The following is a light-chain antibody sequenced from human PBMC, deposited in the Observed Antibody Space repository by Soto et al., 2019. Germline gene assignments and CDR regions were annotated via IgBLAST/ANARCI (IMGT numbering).Light chain of an antibody. J-gene: IGLJ2*01. V-gene: IGLV2-14*01. CDR2: DVS. Sequence: QSALTQPASVSGSPGQSMTISCTGTSSDVGGYNYVSWYQQHPGKAPKLMIYDVSNRPSGVSNRFSGSKSGNPASLTISGLQAEDEVHYYCSSYPSSSTLGVVFGGGTKLTVL. CDR1: SSDVGGYNY. CDR3: SSYPSSSTLGVV.